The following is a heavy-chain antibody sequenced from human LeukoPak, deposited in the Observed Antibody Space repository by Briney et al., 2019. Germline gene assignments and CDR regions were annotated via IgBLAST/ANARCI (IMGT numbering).Heavy chain of an antibody. D-gene: IGHD3-3*01. Sequence: SETLSLTCAVYGGSFSGYYWSWIRQPPGKGLEWIGEINHSGSTNYNPSLKSRVTISVVTSKNQFSLKLSSVTAADTAVYYCARDQGYDFWSGYYGGYWYFDLWGRGTLVTVSS. CDR2: INHSGST. J-gene: IGHJ2*01. CDR1: GGSFSGYY. V-gene: IGHV4-34*01. CDR3: ARDQGYDFWSGYYGGYWYFDL.